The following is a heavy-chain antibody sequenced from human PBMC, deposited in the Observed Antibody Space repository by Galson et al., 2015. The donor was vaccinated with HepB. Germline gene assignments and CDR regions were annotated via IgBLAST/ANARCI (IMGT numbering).Heavy chain of an antibody. D-gene: IGHD4/OR15-4a*01. J-gene: IGHJ4*02. CDR2: INEDGSEK. V-gene: IGHV3-7*03. Sequence: SLRLSCAASESSFRSSWMNWVRQAPGKGLEWVASINEDGSEKSHVDSVRGRFTISRDNAKNSLSLQMNSLRAEDTAVYYCARDRAYSAFDSRGQGTLVSVSS. CDR1: ESSFRSSW. CDR3: ARDRAYSAFDS.